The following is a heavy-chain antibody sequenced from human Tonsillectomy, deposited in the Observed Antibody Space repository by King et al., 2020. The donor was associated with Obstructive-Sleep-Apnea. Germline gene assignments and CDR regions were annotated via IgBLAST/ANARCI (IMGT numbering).Heavy chain of an antibody. Sequence: VQLVESGGGLVQPGGSLRLSCSASGFTFSSYAMHWVRQAPGKGLEYVSAISSNGGSTYYADSVKGRFTISRDNSKNTLYLQMSSLRAEDTAVYYCVKSRTPGQLVFDYWGQGTLVTVSS. CDR1: GFTFSSYA. J-gene: IGHJ4*02. D-gene: IGHD6-6*01. V-gene: IGHV3-64D*06. CDR3: VKSRTPGQLVFDY. CDR2: ISSNGGST.